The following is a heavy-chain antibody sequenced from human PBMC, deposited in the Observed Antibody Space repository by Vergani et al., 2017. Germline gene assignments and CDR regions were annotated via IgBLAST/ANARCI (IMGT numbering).Heavy chain of an antibody. CDR1: GGSLSSYY. V-gene: IGHV4-59*08. CDR3: ARGSIAAALNY. Sequence: QVQLQESGPGLVKPSETLSLTCTVSGGSLSSYYWSWIRQPPGKGLEWIGYIYYSGSTNYNPSLKSRVTISVDTSKNQFSLKLSSVTAADTAVYYCARGSIAAALNYWGQGTLVTVSS. CDR2: IYYSGST. J-gene: IGHJ4*02. D-gene: IGHD6-13*01.